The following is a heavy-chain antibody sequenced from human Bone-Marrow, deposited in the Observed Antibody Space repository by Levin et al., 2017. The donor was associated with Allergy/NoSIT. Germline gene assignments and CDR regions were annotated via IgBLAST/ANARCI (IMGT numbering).Heavy chain of an antibody. D-gene: IGHD5-18*01. CDR2: IYTSGST. CDR3: ARDTAMVRWYYDYGMDG. V-gene: IGHV4-4*07. CDR1: GGSISSYY. J-gene: IGHJ6*02. Sequence: SETLSLTCTVSGGSISSYYWSWIRQPAGKGLEWIGRIYTSGSTNYNPSLKSRVTMSVDTSKNQFSLKLSSVTAADTAVYYCARDTAMVRWYYDYGMDGWGQGTTVTVSS.